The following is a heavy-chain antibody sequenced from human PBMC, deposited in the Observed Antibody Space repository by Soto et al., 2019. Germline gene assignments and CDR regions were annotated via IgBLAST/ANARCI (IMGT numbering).Heavy chain of an antibody. J-gene: IGHJ3*02. Sequence: QVQLEQSGAEVKKPGSSVKVSCKASGGTLSDHGVAWLRQAPGQGLEWMGGTIPVFNTAKYAQKFQGRVIVTAGKFTNRAYMELSSMRSVDTAFYFCARGCYGSGNYYTGPSAFDIWGQGTMVIVSS. D-gene: IGHD3-10*01. CDR3: ARGCYGSGNYYTGPSAFDI. V-gene: IGHV1-69*06. CDR1: GGTLSDHG. CDR2: TIPVFNTA.